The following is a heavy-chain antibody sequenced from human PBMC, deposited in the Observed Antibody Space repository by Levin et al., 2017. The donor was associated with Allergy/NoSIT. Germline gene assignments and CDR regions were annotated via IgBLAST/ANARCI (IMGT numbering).Heavy chain of an antibody. CDR3: AKDQLKAAAWDY. Sequence: TWAVRGVRQVPGKGLEWVSAISGSGGSTYYADSVKGRFTISRDNSKNTLYLQMNSLRAEDTAVYYCAKDQLKAAAWDYWGQGTLVTVSS. CDR1: TWA. V-gene: IGHV3-23*01. D-gene: IGHD6-13*01. CDR2: ISGSGGST. J-gene: IGHJ4*02.